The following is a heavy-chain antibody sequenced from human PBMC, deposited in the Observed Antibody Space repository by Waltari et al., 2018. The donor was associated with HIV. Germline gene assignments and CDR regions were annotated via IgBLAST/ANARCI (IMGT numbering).Heavy chain of an antibody. Sequence: QMQMQESGPGLVKSSETLSLTCTVSGYSLSSGYYLAWIRQPPGKGPEWLGTLDHSGSTYHTPALKSRPTSSVDPSNNQFSLKLTSVTAADTAGYFCASLDTAVGYDAFDIWGQGTMVTVSS. D-gene: IGHD5-18*01. CDR1: GYSLSSGYY. V-gene: IGHV4-38-2*02. J-gene: IGHJ3*02. CDR2: LDHSGST. CDR3: ASLDTAVGYDAFDI.